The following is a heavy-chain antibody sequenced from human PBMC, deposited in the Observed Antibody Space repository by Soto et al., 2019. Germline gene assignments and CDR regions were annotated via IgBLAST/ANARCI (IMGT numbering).Heavy chain of an antibody. CDR3: TTDVEYVDKGGALGY. CDR1: GYSLTELS. CDR2: FNPDDGEA. J-gene: IGHJ4*02. D-gene: IGHD3-16*01. Sequence: ASVKVSCKVSGYSLTELSTHWVRQAPGKGLEWMGGFNPDDGEAIYAQRFQGRVTMTEDTSTDTAYMELSSLRSEDTAVYYCTTDVEYVDKGGALGYWGQGTLVTVS. V-gene: IGHV1-24*01.